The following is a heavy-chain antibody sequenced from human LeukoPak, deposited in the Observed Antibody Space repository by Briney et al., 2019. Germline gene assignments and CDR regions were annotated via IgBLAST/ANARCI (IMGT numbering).Heavy chain of an antibody. CDR2: INHSGST. J-gene: IGHJ5*02. Sequence: KTSETLSLTCAVYGGSFSGYYWSWIRQPPGKGLEWIGEINHSGSTNYNPSLKSRVTISVDTSKNQFSLKLSSVTAADTAVYYCARGRRITMVRGVYIKLNWFDPWGQGTLVTVSS. CDR3: ARGRRITMVRGVYIKLNWFDP. CDR1: GGSFSGYY. V-gene: IGHV4-34*01. D-gene: IGHD3-10*01.